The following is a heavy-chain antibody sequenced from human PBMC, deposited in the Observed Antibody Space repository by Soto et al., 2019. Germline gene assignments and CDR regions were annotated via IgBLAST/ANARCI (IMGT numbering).Heavy chain of an antibody. CDR1: GGSISGYF. CDR2: IYTGGGT. CDR3: ARGYDPLLH. Sequence: PSETLSLTCTVSGGSISGYFWNWLRQPAGKGLEWIGRIYTGGGTNYNPSLQSRVTMSTDTSKSQLSLKVNSVTAADTAVYYCARGYDPLLHWGQGTLVTVSS. D-gene: IGHD3-16*01. V-gene: IGHV4-4*07. J-gene: IGHJ4*02.